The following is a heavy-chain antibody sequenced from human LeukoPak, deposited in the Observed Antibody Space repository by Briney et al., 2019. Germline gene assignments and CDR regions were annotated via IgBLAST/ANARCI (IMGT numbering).Heavy chain of an antibody. CDR3: ARDDDWDAFDI. CDR1: GFTFSSYE. Sequence: GGSLRLSCAASGFTFSSYEMNWVRQAPGKGLEWVSYISSSGSTIYYVDSVKGRFTISRDNAKNSLYLQMNSLRAEDTAVYYCARDDDWDAFDIWGQGTMVTVSS. V-gene: IGHV3-48*03. J-gene: IGHJ3*02. D-gene: IGHD2-21*01. CDR2: ISSSGSTI.